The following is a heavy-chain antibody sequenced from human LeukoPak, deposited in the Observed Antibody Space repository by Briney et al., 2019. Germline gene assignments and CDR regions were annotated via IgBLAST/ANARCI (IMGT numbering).Heavy chain of an antibody. J-gene: IGHJ4*02. CDR2: ISGSGGST. CDR1: GFTFSSYA. D-gene: IGHD5-18*01. Sequence: GGSLRLSCAASGFTFSSYAMNWVRQAPGKGLEWVSAISGSGGSTYYADSVKGRFTISRDNSKNTLYLQMNSLRAEDTAVYYCAKYSVQLWDNLDYWGQGTLVTVSS. CDR3: AKYSVQLWDNLDY. V-gene: IGHV3-23*01.